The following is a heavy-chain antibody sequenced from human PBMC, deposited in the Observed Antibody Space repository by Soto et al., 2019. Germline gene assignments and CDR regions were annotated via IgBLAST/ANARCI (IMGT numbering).Heavy chain of an antibody. Sequence: GESLKISCKGSGYSFTSYWIGWVRQMPGKGLEWMGIIYPGDSDTRYSPSFQGQVTISADKSISTAYLQWSSLKASDTAMYYCARSVCAGDYYYGMDVWGQGTTVTAP. CDR3: ARSVCAGDYYYGMDV. CDR2: IYPGDSDT. J-gene: IGHJ6*02. D-gene: IGHD3-10*02. CDR1: GYSFTSYW. V-gene: IGHV5-51*01.